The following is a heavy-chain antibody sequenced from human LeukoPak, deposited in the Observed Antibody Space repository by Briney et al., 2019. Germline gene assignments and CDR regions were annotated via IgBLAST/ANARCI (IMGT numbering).Heavy chain of an antibody. J-gene: IGHJ5*02. Sequence: SETLSLTCTVSGGSISSYYWSWIRQPPGKGLEWIGYIHYSGSTNYNPSLKSRVTISVDMSKNQFSLKLSSVTAADTAMYYCARGGNGFPFDPWGQGTLVTVSS. CDR2: IHYSGST. CDR3: ARGGNGFPFDP. CDR1: GGSISSYY. D-gene: IGHD6-19*01. V-gene: IGHV4-59*01.